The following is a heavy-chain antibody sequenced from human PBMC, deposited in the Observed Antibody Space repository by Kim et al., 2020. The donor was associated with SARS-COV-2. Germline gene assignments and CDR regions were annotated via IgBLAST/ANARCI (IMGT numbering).Heavy chain of an antibody. D-gene: IGHD3-3*01. J-gene: IGHJ4*02. Sequence: SETLSLTCTVSGGSISSGGYYWSWIRQHPGKGLEWIGYIYYSGSTYYNPSLKSRVTISVDTSKNQFFLKLSSVTAADTAVYYCARNPNTIFGVVTHFDYWGQGTLVTVSS. CDR3: ARNPNTIFGVVTHFDY. CDR2: IYYSGST. CDR1: GGSISSGGYY. V-gene: IGHV4-31*03.